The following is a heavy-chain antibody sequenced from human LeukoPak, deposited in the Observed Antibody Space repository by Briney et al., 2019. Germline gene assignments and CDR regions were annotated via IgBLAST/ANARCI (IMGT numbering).Heavy chain of an antibody. CDR3: ATMVRGVMAIDY. D-gene: IGHD3-10*01. V-gene: IGHV3-7*02. J-gene: IGHJ4*02. CDR1: GFTFSSYW. Sequence: PGGSLRLSCAASGFTFSSYWMTWVRQAPGTGLEWVANIKPDGSETYSVDSVKGRFTISRDNTKNSLYLQMNSLRAEDTAVYFCATMVRGVMAIDYWGQGTLATVSS. CDR2: IKPDGSET.